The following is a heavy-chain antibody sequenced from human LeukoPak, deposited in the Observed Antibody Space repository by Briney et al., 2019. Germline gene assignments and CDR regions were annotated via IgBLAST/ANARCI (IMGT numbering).Heavy chain of an antibody. CDR2: INPTGGST. CDR3: ARDNSVGDNAWWFDP. J-gene: IGHJ5*02. CDR1: GYTFNNYG. Sequence: VASVRVSCKASGYTFNNYGISWVRQAPGQGLEWMGLINPTGGSTGYAQKFQGRVTMTRDMSTSTDYMELSSLRSEDTAIYYCARDNSVGDNAWWFDPWGQGTLVTVSS. D-gene: IGHD1-26*01. V-gene: IGHV1-46*02.